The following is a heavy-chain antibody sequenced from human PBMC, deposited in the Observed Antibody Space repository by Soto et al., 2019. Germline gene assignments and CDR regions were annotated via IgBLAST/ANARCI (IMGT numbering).Heavy chain of an antibody. J-gene: IGHJ5*02. CDR1: GYTFTIYG. CDR2: ISAYNGNT. CDR3: ARETGYSSGQGGWFDP. V-gene: IGHV1-18*01. D-gene: IGHD6-19*01. Sequence: GASVKVSCKASGYTFTIYGIIWVRQAPGQGLEWMGWISAYNGNTNYAQKLQGRVTMTTDTSTSTAYMELRSLRSDDTAVYYCARETGYSSGQGGWFDPWGQGTLVTVSS.